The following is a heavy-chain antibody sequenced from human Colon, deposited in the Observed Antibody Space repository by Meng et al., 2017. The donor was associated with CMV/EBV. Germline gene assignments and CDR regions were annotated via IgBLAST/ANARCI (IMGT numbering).Heavy chain of an antibody. D-gene: IGHD3-16*01. CDR2: MDPTTGRT. J-gene: IGHJ1*01. CDR1: GYSFTGYY. V-gene: IGHV1-2*02. Sequence: QVRLVQSGGGVRMPGASVKVSCKASGYSFTGYYIHWVRQAPGQGLEWMGWMDPTTGRTDYAQKFQGTVTMTRDTSISTAYLELSRLTSDDTAVYYCASHSSYVWGSHHWGQGTLVTVSS. CDR3: ASHSSYVWGSHH.